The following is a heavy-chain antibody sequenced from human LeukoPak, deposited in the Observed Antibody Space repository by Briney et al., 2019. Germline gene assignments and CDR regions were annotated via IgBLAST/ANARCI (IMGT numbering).Heavy chain of an antibody. CDR3: ARSTADGYGGDY. V-gene: IGHV4-34*01. J-gene: IGHJ4*02. CDR1: GGSFSGYY. Sequence: SETLSLTCAVYGGSFSGYYWSWIRQPPGKGLEWIGEINHSGSTNYNPSLRSRVTISVDMSKNRFSLKLSSVTAADTAVYYCARSTADGYGGDYWGRGTLVTVSS. CDR2: INHSGST. D-gene: IGHD5-24*01.